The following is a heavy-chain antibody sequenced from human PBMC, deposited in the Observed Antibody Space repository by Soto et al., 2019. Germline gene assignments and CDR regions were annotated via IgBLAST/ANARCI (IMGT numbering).Heavy chain of an antibody. V-gene: IGHV4-59*08. Sequence: PSETLSLTCTVSSGSIRDYYWGWIRQSPGKGLEWIGYIYYTGTTKYNPSLKSRVTISVDSSKSQFSLKLDSVTAADTAVYYCARLGGYYQAFDSWGQGTLVTVPQ. CDR2: IYYTGTT. CDR3: ARLGGYYQAFDS. J-gene: IGHJ4*02. D-gene: IGHD3-22*01. CDR1: SGSIRDYY.